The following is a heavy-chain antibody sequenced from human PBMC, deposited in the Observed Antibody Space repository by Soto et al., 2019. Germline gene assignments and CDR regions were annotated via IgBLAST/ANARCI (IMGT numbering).Heavy chain of an antibody. Sequence: EVQLVESGGGLVQPGGSLKLSCAASGFIFSGSAVHWVRQASGKGLEWVGRILSKAGNYATAYPASMKGRFTISRDDSEKTALLQMNILKTEETAVYYCIRGGSPYYYDYWGQGTLVAVST. CDR1: GFIFSGSA. J-gene: IGHJ4*02. CDR2: ILSKAGNYAT. CDR3: IRGGSPYYYDY. V-gene: IGHV3-73*01.